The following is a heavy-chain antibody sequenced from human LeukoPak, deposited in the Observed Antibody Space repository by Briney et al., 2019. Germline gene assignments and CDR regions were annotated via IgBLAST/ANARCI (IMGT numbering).Heavy chain of an antibody. CDR3: AKGRGTAVTSAANY. J-gene: IGHJ4*02. CDR1: GFTFSSYE. CDR2: ISGSGDNT. V-gene: IGHV3-23*01. D-gene: IGHD4-17*01. Sequence: GGSLRLSCAASGFTFSSYEMNWVRQAPGKGLEWVSSISGSGDNTHYADSVKDRFSISRDNSKTTVSLQMNSLRAEDTAVYYCAKGRGTAVTSAANYWGQGTLVTVSS.